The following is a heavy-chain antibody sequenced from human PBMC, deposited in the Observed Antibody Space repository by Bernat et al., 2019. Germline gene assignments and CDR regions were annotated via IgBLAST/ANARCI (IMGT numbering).Heavy chain of an antibody. CDR1: GFTVSSNY. CDR3: ARGRGYCSSTSCYPVGWFDP. V-gene: IGHV3-53*01. D-gene: IGHD2-2*01. CDR2: IYSGGST. J-gene: IGHJ5*02. Sequence: EVQLMESGGGLIQPGGSLRLSCAASGFTVSSNYMSWVRQAPGKGLEWVSVIYSGGSTYYADSVKVRFTISRDNSKNTLYLQMNSLRAEDTAVYYCARGRGYCSSTSCYPVGWFDPWGQGTLVTVSS.